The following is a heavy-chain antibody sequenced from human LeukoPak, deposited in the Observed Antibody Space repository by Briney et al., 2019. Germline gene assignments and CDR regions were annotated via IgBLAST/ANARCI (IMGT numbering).Heavy chain of an antibody. V-gene: IGHV1-18*01. J-gene: IGHJ4*02. CDR1: GYTFTSYG. D-gene: IGHD6-6*01. CDR3: ARDHDEGSSPYYFDY. Sequence: ASVKVSCKASGYTFTSYGISWVRQAPGQGLEWMGWISAYNGNTNYAQKHQGRVTMTTDTSTSTAYMELRSLRSDDTAVYYCARDHDEGSSPYYFDYWGQGTLVTVSS. CDR2: ISAYNGNT.